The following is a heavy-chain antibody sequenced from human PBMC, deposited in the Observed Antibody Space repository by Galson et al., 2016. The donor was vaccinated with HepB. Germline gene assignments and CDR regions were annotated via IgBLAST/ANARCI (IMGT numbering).Heavy chain of an antibody. V-gene: IGHV3-9*01. J-gene: IGHJ1*01. Sequence: SLRLSCAASGFTFGHYGMHWVRQVPGKGLEWVSGISWNSGRLTYTDSVKGRFTISRDNAKNSLYLQMDSLRPDDTAFYYCAKATSGSAYGSRYFQHWGQGTLVTVSS. CDR2: ISWNSGRL. CDR1: GFTFGHYG. CDR3: AKATSGSAYGSRYFQH. D-gene: IGHD4-17*01.